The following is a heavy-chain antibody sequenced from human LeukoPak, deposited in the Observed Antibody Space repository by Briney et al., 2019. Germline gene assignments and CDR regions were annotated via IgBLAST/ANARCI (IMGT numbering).Heavy chain of an antibody. CDR3: ARDLPGYCSSTSCRPFDP. CDR2: IIPIFGTA. CDR1: GGTFNSYA. V-gene: IGHV1-69*13. J-gene: IGHJ5*02. D-gene: IGHD2-2*01. Sequence: GASVKVSCKASGGTFNSYAISWVRQAPGQGLEWMGGIIPIFGTANYAQKFQGRVTITADESTSTAYMELSSLRSEDTAVYYCARDLPGYCSSTSCRPFDPWGQGTLVTVSS.